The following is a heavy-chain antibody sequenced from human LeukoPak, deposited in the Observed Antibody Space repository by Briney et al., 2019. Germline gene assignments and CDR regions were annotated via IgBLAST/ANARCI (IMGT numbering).Heavy chain of an antibody. Sequence: PSEPLSLPCTVSGGSISSSSYYWGWIRQRPGKGLEWFGSIYDRGSTYYNPSLKSRVTISVDTSKNQFSLKLSSVTAADTAVYYCARVRRGYYYADTPTGWFEPWGQGTLVTVSS. CDR2: IYDRGST. CDR1: GGSISSSSYY. V-gene: IGHV4-39*07. J-gene: IGHJ5*02. CDR3: ARVRRGYYYADTPTGWFEP. D-gene: IGHD3-10*01.